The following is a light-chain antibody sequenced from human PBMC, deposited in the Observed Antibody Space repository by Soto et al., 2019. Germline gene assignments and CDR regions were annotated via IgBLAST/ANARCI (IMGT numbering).Light chain of an antibody. V-gene: IGLV2-8*01. CDR1: SSDVFDHNF. Sequence: QSVLTQPPSASGSPGQSVTISCTGPSSDVFDHNFVSWYQQHPGKIPRLIIYEVAKRPSGGHDRFSGSKFGKTASLIISGLQADDEADYFCSSYSGTTKIVFGGGTKLTVL. CDR2: EVA. J-gene: IGLJ2*01. CDR3: SSYSGTTKIV.